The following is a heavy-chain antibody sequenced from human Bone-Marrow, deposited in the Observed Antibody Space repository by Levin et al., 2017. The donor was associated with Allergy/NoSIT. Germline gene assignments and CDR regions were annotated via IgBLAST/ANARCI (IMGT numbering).Heavy chain of an antibody. Sequence: LSLTCAASGFTFANYAMSWVRQAPGKGLGWVSAISGAGNTTYYIDSVRGRFTISRDNSKNTLFLQMNYLRLEDTAVYYCAGYNWFHPWGQGTLVTVSS. CDR2: ISGAGNTT. V-gene: IGHV3-23*01. D-gene: IGHD5-12*01. CDR1: GFTFANYA. J-gene: IGHJ5*02. CDR3: AGYNWFHP.